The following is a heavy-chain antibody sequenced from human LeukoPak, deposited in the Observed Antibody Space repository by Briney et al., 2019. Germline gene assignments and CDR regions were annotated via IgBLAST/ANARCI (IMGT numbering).Heavy chain of an antibody. Sequence: SCKASGYTFTSYAMSWVRQAPGKGLEWVSAISGSGGSTYYADSVKGRFTISRDNSKNTLYLQMNSLRAEDTAVYYCAKSESSSSWNDAFDIWGQGTMVTVSS. CDR1: GYTFTSYA. D-gene: IGHD6-13*01. J-gene: IGHJ3*02. CDR2: ISGSGGST. V-gene: IGHV3-23*01. CDR3: AKSESSSSWNDAFDI.